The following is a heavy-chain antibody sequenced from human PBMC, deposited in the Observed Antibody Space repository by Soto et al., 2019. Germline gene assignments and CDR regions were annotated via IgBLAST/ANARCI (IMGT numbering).Heavy chain of an antibody. Sequence: QVQLVQSGAEVQKPGASVKVSCKASGYTFTSYDVNWVRQATGQGLEWMGWMNPNSGNTGYAQKFQGRVTMTRNTSISTAYMELSSLRSEDTAVYYCARVTSGSTYYYYYMDVWGKGTTVTVSS. CDR2: MNPNSGNT. CDR3: ARVTSGSTYYYYYMDV. J-gene: IGHJ6*03. CDR1: GYTFTSYD. D-gene: IGHD3-10*01. V-gene: IGHV1-8*01.